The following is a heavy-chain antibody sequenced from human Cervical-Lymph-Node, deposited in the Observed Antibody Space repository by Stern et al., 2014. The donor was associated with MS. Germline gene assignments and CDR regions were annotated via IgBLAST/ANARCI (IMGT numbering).Heavy chain of an antibody. D-gene: IGHD5-18*01. CDR2: ISYDGSSE. CDR1: GFTFSHYA. Sequence: QVQLVQSGGGVVQPGRSLRLSCAASGFTFSHYAMHWVRQAPGKGLEWLAFISYDGSSEYYADSVKGRFTISRDNSKNTLYLQMNSLRAEDTAVYYCAKVLVGYTAMAHWGQGTLVTVSS. J-gene: IGHJ4*02. CDR3: AKVLVGYTAMAH. V-gene: IGHV3-30*18.